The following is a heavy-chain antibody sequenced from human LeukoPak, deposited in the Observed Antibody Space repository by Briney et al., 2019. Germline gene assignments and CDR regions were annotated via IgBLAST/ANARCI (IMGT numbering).Heavy chain of an antibody. CDR1: GGSISSSNW. CDR3: ARGTILYYFDY. Sequence: SETLSLTCAVSGGSISSSNWWSWVRQPPGQGLEWIGYIYYSGSTNYNPSLKSRVTTSVDTSKNQFSLKLSSVTAADTAVYYCARGTILYYFDYWGQGTLVTVSS. CDR2: IYYSGST. J-gene: IGHJ4*02. V-gene: IGHV4-4*02. D-gene: IGHD1-1*01.